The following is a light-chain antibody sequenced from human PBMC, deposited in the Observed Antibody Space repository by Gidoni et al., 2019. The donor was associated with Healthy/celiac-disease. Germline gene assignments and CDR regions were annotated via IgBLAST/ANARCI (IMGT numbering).Light chain of an antibody. CDR1: QSVSSY. V-gene: IGKV3-11*01. CDR3: QQRSNWPQLT. Sequence: DIVFTQSPAPLSLSPGERATLSCRASQSVSSYLAWYQQKPGQAPRLLIYDASNRATGIPARFSGSGSGTDFTLTISSLEPEDLAVYYCQQRSNWPQLTFGGGTKVEIK. CDR2: DAS. J-gene: IGKJ4*01.